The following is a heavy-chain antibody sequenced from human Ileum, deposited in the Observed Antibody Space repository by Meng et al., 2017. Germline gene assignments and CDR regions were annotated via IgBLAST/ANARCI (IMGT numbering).Heavy chain of an antibody. D-gene: IGHD3-10*01. CDR3: ARERRHYYGSGSFDY. CDR1: VGSFSSDNYY. V-gene: IGHV4-30-4*01. CDR2: TYYNGSP. J-gene: IGHJ4*02. Sequence: QVQLQESGPGLVKPSQTLFRTCSVSVGSFSSDNYYWTWIRQTPGKGLEWIGLTYYNGSPFYNPSLRSRVTISVDTSKDQFSLKLTSVTAADTAVYYCARERRHYYGSGSFDYWGQGILVTVSS.